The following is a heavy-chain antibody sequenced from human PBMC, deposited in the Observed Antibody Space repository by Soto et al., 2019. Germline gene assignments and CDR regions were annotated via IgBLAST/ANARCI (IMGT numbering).Heavy chain of an antibody. CDR1: GGSFSGYY. CDR3: ARGLRIPYYGMDV. D-gene: IGHD2-15*01. Sequence: SETLSVTCAVYGGSFSGYYWSWIRQPPGKGLEWIGEINHSGSTNYNPSLKSRVTISVDTSKNQFSLKLSSVTAADTAVYYCARGLRIPYYGMDVWGQGTTVTVSS. CDR2: INHSGST. J-gene: IGHJ6*02. V-gene: IGHV4-34*01.